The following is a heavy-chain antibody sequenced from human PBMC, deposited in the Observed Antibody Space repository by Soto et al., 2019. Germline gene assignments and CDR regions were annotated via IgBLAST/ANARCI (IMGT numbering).Heavy chain of an antibody. J-gene: IGHJ6*03. Sequence: GGSLRLSCAASGFTFSSYSMNWVRQAPGKGLEWVSSISSSSSYIYYADSVKGRFTISRDNAKNSLYLQMNSLRAEDTAVYYCARVGQLVRQDYYYYMDVWGKGTTVTVSS. CDR3: ARVGQLVRQDYYYYMDV. CDR2: ISSSSSYI. CDR1: GFTFSSYS. D-gene: IGHD6-13*01. V-gene: IGHV3-21*01.